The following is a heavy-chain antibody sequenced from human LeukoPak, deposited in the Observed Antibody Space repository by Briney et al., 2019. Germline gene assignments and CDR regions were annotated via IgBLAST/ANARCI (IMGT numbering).Heavy chain of an antibody. J-gene: IGHJ4*02. D-gene: IGHD3-22*01. Sequence: ASVKVSCKVSGYTLTELPMHWVRQAPGKGLEWMGGFDPEDGETIYAQKFQGRVTMTEDTSTDTAYMELSSLRSEDTAVYYCATARLDNYYDSSGYLYWGQGTLVTVSS. CDR3: ATARLDNYYDSSGYLY. V-gene: IGHV1-24*01. CDR2: FDPEDGET. CDR1: GYTLTELP.